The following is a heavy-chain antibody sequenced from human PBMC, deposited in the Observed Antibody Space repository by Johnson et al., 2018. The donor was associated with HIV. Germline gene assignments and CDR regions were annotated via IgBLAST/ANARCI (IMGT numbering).Heavy chain of an antibody. D-gene: IGHD6-19*01. Sequence: QMQLVESGGGVVQPGRSLRLSCAASGFTFSSYAMHWVRQAPGKGLEWVAVISYDGSNKYYADSVKGRFTISRDNSKNTLYLQMNSLRPEDTAVYFCAKAGAVAGPGIGAFDIWGQGTMVTVSS. CDR2: ISYDGSNK. CDR3: AKAGAVAGPGIGAFDI. CDR1: GFTFSSYA. J-gene: IGHJ3*02. V-gene: IGHV3-30*04.